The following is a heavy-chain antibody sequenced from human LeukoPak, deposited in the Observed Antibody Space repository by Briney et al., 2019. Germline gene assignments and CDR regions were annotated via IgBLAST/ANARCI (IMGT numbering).Heavy chain of an antibody. CDR3: ASVTTSDAFDI. D-gene: IGHD4-17*01. CDR1: GFTFSSYS. Sequence: GGSLRLSCAASGFTFSSYSMNWARQAPGKGLEWVSSISSSSSYIYYADSVKGRFTISRDNAKNSLYLQMNSLRAEDTAVYYCASVTTSDAFDIWGQGTMVTVSS. CDR2: ISSSSSYI. V-gene: IGHV3-21*01. J-gene: IGHJ3*02.